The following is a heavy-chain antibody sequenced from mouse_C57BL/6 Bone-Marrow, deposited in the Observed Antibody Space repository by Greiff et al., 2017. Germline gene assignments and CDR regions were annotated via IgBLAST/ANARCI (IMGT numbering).Heavy chain of an antibody. CDR2: IDPSDSYT. V-gene: IGHV1-50*01. CDR3: ASPGAWFAD. J-gene: IGHJ3*01. CDR1: GYTFTSYW. D-gene: IGHD4-1*01. Sequence: VQLQQPGAELVKPGASVKLSCKASGYTFTSYWMQWVKQRPGQGLEWIGEIDPSDSYTNYNQKFKGKATLTVDTSSSTAYMQLSSLTSEDSAVYDCASPGAWFADWGQGTLVTVSA.